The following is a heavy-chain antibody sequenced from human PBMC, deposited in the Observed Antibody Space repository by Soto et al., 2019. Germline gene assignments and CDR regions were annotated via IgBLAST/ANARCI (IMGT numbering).Heavy chain of an antibody. CDR3: ASPREGQWLVFDH. D-gene: IGHD6-19*01. Sequence: GGSLRLSCVVSGFTFSDFGMHWVRQSPGEGLAWVASISKDGLDRYYSESVKGRFTISRDDPKNTVFLQMYSLKVEDTAAYFCASPREGQWLVFDHWGQRTLVTVSS. V-gene: IGHV3-30*19. J-gene: IGHJ4*02. CDR2: ISKDGLDR. CDR1: GFTFSDFG.